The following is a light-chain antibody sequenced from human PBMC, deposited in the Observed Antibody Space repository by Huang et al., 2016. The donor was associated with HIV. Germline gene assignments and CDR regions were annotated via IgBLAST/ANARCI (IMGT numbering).Light chain of an antibody. Sequence: EIVLTQSPATLSLSPGQRVTLSCRASQRVSVFLAWYQQKPGQAPRRLSYDASKRATGIPARFSGRGAGTDFTLTISSLEPEDFAVYYCQQRSKWPLTFGGGTKVESK. CDR3: QQRSKWPLT. V-gene: IGKV3-11*01. CDR2: DAS. J-gene: IGKJ4*01. CDR1: QRVSVF.